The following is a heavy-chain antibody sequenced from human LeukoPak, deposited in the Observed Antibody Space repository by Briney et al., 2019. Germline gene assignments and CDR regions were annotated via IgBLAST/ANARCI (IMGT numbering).Heavy chain of an antibody. CDR2: IYHSGST. Sequence: SGTLSLTCAVSGGSISSSNWWSWVRQPPGKGLAWIGEIYHSGSTNYNPSLKSRVTISVDKSKNQFSLKLSSVTAADTAVYYCARQWGGQYSSSYYYYYMDVWGKGTTVTISS. CDR3: ARQWGGQYSSSYYYYYMDV. J-gene: IGHJ6*03. CDR1: GGSISSSNW. D-gene: IGHD6-6*01. V-gene: IGHV4-4*02.